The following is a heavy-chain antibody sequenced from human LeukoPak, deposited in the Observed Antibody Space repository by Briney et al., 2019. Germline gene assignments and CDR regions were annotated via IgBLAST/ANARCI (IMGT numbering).Heavy chain of an antibody. CDR2: VDPEDGET. Sequence: ASVKVSCKVSGYTFTDYYMHWVQQAPGKGLEWMGLVDPEDGETIYAEKFQGRVTITADTSTDTAYMELSSLRPEDTAVYYCATRSYCSSTSCRGYFDYWGQGTLVTVSS. CDR1: GYTFTDYY. D-gene: IGHD2-2*01. CDR3: ATRSYCSSTSCRGYFDY. V-gene: IGHV1-69-2*01. J-gene: IGHJ4*02.